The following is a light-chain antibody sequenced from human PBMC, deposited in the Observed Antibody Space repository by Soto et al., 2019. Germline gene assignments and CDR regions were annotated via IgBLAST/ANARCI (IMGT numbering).Light chain of an antibody. CDR1: QSVSGSY. CDR3: QQYGDSPLT. J-gene: IGKJ4*01. CDR2: GAS. V-gene: IGKV3-20*01. Sequence: EILLTQSPGTLSLSPGETATLSCRASQSVSGSYLVWYQQKPGQAPRLLMYGASNRPSGIPDRFSGSGSGTDFTLTISRLEPEDFAVYHCQQYGDSPLTFGGGTKVDIK.